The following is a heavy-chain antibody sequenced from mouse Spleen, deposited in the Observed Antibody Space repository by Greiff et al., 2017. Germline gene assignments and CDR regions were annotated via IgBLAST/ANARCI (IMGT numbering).Heavy chain of an antibody. CDR1: GFTFSSYA. D-gene: IGHD2-10*01. Sequence: EVMLVESGGGLVKPGGSLKLSCAASGFTFSSYAMSWVRQTPEKRLEWVATISSGGSYTYYPDSVKGRFTISRDNAKNTLYLQMSSLRSEDTAMYYCARPAYYGNYEGFAYWGQGTLVTVSA. CDR2: ISSGGSYT. V-gene: IGHV5-9-1*01. CDR3: ARPAYYGNYEGFAY. J-gene: IGHJ3*01.